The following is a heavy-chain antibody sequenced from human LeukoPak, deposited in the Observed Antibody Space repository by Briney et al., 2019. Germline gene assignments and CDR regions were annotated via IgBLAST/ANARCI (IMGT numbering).Heavy chain of an antibody. D-gene: IGHD3-22*01. J-gene: IGHJ4*02. Sequence: AGSLTLSCAASGFTFSSYAMSWVRQAPGKGLEWVSPINSSGGSTYYPDSVQGRFTISRDNSKNTLYLQMNSLRAEDTAVYYCAKTSRRNYYDSSGYYLPPDIKLFDYWGQGTLVTVSS. CDR1: GFTFSSYA. V-gene: IGHV3-23*01. CDR3: AKTSRRNYYDSSGYYLPPDIKLFDY. CDR2: INSSGGST.